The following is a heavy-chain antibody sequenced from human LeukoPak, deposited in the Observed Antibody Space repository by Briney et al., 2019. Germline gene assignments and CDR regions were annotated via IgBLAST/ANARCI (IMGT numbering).Heavy chain of an antibody. V-gene: IGHV3-11*01. Sequence: GGSLRLSCAASGFTFSDYYMSWIRQAPGKGLEWVSYISSSGSTIYYADSVKGRFTISRDNSKNTLYLQMNSLRAEDTAVYYCARLVGATYFDYWGQGTLVTVSS. J-gene: IGHJ4*02. CDR3: ARLVGATYFDY. D-gene: IGHD1-26*01. CDR2: ISSSGSTI. CDR1: GFTFSDYY.